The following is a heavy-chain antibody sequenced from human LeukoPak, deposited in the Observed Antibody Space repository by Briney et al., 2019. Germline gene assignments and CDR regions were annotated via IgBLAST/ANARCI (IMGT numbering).Heavy chain of an antibody. Sequence: ASVKVSCKASGYTFTSYDINWVRQATGQGLEWMGWMNPNSGNTGYAQKFQGRVTMTRNTSISTAYMELSSLRSEDTAVYYCARGEGYGSGSYYTLGYWGQGTLITVSS. CDR1: GYTFTSYD. D-gene: IGHD3-10*01. CDR3: ARGEGYGSGSYYTLGY. J-gene: IGHJ4*02. V-gene: IGHV1-8*01. CDR2: MNPNSGNT.